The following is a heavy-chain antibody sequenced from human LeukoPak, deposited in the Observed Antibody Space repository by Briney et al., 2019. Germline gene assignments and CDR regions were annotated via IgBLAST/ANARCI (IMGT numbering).Heavy chain of an antibody. CDR1: GGSISSSSYY. CDR3: ARVEGHYYDSSGYVDY. D-gene: IGHD3-22*01. V-gene: IGHV4-39*07. CDR2: IYYSGST. Sequence: KPSETLSLTCTASGGSISSSSYYWGWIRQPPGKGLEWIGSIYYSGSTYYNPSLKSRVTISVDTSKNQFSLKLSSVTAADTAVYYCARVEGHYYDSSGYVDYWGQGTLVTVSS. J-gene: IGHJ4*02.